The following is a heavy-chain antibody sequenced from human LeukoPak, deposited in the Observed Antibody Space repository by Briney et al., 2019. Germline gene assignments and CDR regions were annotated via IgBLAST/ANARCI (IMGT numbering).Heavy chain of an antibody. J-gene: IGHJ6*03. V-gene: IGHV4-30-4*01. D-gene: IGHD4-11*01. CDR2: IYYIGNT. CDR3: ARASVTYYYYYCMDV. CDR1: GGSISSGDYY. Sequence: PSETLSLTCTVSGGSISSGDYYWSWIRQPPGKGLEWIGYIYYIGNTFYNPSLKSRVTISVDTSKNQFSLKLSSVTAADTAVYYCARASVTYYYYYCMDVWGKGTTVTVSS.